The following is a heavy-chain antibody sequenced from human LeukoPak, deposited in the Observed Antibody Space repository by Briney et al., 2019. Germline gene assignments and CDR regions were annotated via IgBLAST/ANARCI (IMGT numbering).Heavy chain of an antibody. CDR1: GGSISSGGYY. Sequence: LQTLSLTCTVSGGSISSGGYYWSWIRQHPGKGLEWIGYIYYSGSTYYNPSLKSRVTISVDTSKNQFSLKLSSVTAADTAVYYCARDYYDSSAMSGAFDIWGQGTMVTVSS. D-gene: IGHD3-22*01. J-gene: IGHJ3*02. V-gene: IGHV4-31*03. CDR3: ARDYYDSSAMSGAFDI. CDR2: IYYSGST.